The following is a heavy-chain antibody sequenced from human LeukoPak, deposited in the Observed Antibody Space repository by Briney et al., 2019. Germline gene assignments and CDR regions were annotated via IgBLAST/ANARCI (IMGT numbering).Heavy chain of an antibody. CDR1: GGSISSYY. CDR3: AGTTIFGVVNRQNAFDI. J-gene: IGHJ3*02. D-gene: IGHD3-3*01. Sequence: SETLSLTCTVSGGSISSYYWSWIRQPAGKGLEWIGRIYTSGSTNYNPSLKSRVTMSVDTSKNQFSLKLSSVTAADTAAYYCAGTTIFGVVNRQNAFDIWGQGTMVTVSS. V-gene: IGHV4-4*07. CDR2: IYTSGST.